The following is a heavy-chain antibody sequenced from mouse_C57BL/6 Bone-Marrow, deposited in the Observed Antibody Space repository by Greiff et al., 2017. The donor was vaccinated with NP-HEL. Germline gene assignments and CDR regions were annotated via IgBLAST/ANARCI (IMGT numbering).Heavy chain of an antibody. V-gene: IGHV1-64*01. CDR1: GYTFTSYW. J-gene: IGHJ3*01. CDR2: IHPNSGST. CDR3: ARLLRFAY. D-gene: IGHD2-1*01. Sequence: VQLQESGAELVKPGASVKLSCKASGYTFTSYWMHWVKQRPGQGLEWIGMIHPNSGSTNYNEKFKSKATLTVDKSSSTAYMQLSSLTSEDSAVYYCARLLRFAYWGQGTLVTVSA.